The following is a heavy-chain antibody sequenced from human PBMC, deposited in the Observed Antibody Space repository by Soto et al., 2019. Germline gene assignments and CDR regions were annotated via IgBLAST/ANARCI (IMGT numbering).Heavy chain of an antibody. CDR2: IYPGDSDT. J-gene: IGHJ6*02. D-gene: IGHD3-3*01. Sequence: PGESLKISCKGSGYSFTSYWIGWVRQMPGKGLEWMGIIYPGDSDTRYSPSFQGQVTISADKSISTAYLQWSSLKASDTAMYYCARAWRSPRYYYYGMDVWGQGTTVTVSS. V-gene: IGHV5-51*01. CDR3: ARAWRSPRYYYYGMDV. CDR1: GYSFTSYW.